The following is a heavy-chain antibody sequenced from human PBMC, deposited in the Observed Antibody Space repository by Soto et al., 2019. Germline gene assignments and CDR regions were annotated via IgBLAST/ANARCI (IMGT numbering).Heavy chain of an antibody. D-gene: IGHD3-10*01. CDR1: GFTFSSYA. V-gene: IGHV3-23*01. CDR2: ISGSGGST. Sequence: GGSLRLSCAASGFTFSSYAMSWVRQAPGKGLEWVSAISGSGGSTYYADSVKGRFTISRDNSKNTLYLQMNSLRAEDTAVYYCAKDLMVLWFGELYGYYYYGMDVWGQGTTVTVSS. CDR3: AKDLMVLWFGELYGYYYYGMDV. J-gene: IGHJ6*02.